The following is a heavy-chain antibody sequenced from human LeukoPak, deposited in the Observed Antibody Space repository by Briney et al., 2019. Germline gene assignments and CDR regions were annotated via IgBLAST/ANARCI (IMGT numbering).Heavy chain of an antibody. V-gene: IGHV1-2*02. CDR2: INPNSGGT. CDR3: ARVPNTDAFDI. J-gene: IGHJ3*02. Sequence: ASVKLSCKASGYTFTGYYIHWVRQAPGQGLGWMGWINPNSGGTNYAQKFQGRVTMTRDTSISTAYMELSRLRSDDTAVYYCARVPNTDAFDIWGQGTMVTVSS. CDR1: GYTFTGYY.